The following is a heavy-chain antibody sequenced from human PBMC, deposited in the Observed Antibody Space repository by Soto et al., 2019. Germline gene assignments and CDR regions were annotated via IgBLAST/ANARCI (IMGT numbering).Heavy chain of an antibody. J-gene: IGHJ6*02. CDR1: GFTFGDYA. CDR2: IRSKAYGGTT. D-gene: IGHD6-13*01. CDR3: TRYSSSKHYYYGMDV. V-gene: IGHV3-49*03. Sequence: PGGSLRLSCTGSGFTFGDYAMSWFRQAPGKGLEWVGFIRSKAYGGTTEYAASVKGRFTISRDDSKSIAYLQMNSLKTEGTAVYYCTRYSSSKHYYYGMDVWGQGTTVTVSS.